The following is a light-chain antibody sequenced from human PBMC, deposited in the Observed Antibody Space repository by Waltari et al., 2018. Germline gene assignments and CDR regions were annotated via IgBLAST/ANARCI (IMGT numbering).Light chain of an antibody. Sequence: EIVMTQSPATLSVSPGDRDTLSCRASQSVRTNLAWFQQKPGQPPRLLIPGASTRATGIPARFSGSGAGTEFTLTITGLQAEDFAVYYCHEYEYWPPGTFGPGTKVEIK. J-gene: IGKJ3*01. CDR3: HEYEYWPPGT. CDR2: GAS. CDR1: QSVRTN. V-gene: IGKV3-15*01.